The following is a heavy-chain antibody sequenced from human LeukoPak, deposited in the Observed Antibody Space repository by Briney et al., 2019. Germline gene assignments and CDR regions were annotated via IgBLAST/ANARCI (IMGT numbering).Heavy chain of an antibody. CDR2: INGDGSNT. CDR3: ARSKTWYSTDAVDI. V-gene: IGHV3-74*03. D-gene: IGHD2-15*01. J-gene: IGHJ3*02. Sequence: WGTLRLSCAASAFTFSSIWRHWVGHGPGQGLVWVSRINGDGSNTAYVDPVKGRLTIPRDNAKNTLYLQMNSLRAADTAVYHCARSKTWYSTDAVDIWGQGTMVTVSS. CDR1: AFTFSSIW.